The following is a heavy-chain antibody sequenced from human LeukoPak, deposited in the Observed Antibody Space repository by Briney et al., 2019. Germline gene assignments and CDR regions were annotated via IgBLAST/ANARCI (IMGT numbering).Heavy chain of an antibody. D-gene: IGHD3-10*01. CDR1: GFTFSDYA. J-gene: IGHJ6*03. CDR3: AKALRSIYYYYMDV. V-gene: IGHV3-23*01. CDR2: ISGSGGST. Sequence: PGGSLRLSCAASGFTFSDYAMSWVRQAPGKGLEWVSAISGSGGSTYYTDSVKVRFTISRDNSRSTLYLHLNSLRAEDTAVYWCAKALRSIYYYYMDVWGNGTTVTVSS.